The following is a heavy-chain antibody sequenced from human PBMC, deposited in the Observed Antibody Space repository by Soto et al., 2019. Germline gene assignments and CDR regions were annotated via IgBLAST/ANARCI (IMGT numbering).Heavy chain of an antibody. CDR3: AAGELLLIGASHFDS. J-gene: IGHJ4*02. Sequence: QMQLVQSGPEVKKPGTSVKVSCKASGFTFISSVMQWVRQARGQRLEWIGWIAVGSGNTNYAQKFQERVTITRDMSTSTAYMELSSLRSGDTAVYYCAAGELLLIGASHFDSWGQGTLVTVSS. D-gene: IGHD3-16*02. CDR1: GFTFISSV. CDR2: IAVGSGNT. V-gene: IGHV1-58*02.